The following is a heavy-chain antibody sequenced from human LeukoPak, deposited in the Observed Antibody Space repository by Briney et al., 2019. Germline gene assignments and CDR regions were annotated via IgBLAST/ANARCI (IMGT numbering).Heavy chain of an antibody. CDR3: AKINTDDYYGSGSYLVY. CDR1: GFTFSSYA. CDR2: ISGSGGST. D-gene: IGHD3-10*01. V-gene: IGHV3-23*01. Sequence: PGGSLRLSCAASGFTFSSYAMSWVRQAPGKGLEWVSAISGSGGSTYYADSVKGRFTISRDNSKNTLYLQMNSLRAEDTAVYYCAKINTDDYYGSGSYLVYWGQGTLDTVSS. J-gene: IGHJ4*02.